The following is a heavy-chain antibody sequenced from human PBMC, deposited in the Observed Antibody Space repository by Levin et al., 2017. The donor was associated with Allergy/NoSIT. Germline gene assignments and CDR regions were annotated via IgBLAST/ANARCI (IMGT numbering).Heavy chain of an antibody. CDR2: IKQDGSEK. J-gene: IGHJ6*03. CDR3: VRHVEQLDDDYYYMDV. CDR1: GFTFSRYW. D-gene: IGHD6-13*01. Sequence: PGGSLRLSCAASGFTFSRYWMSWVRQAPGKGLEWVANIKQDGSEKYYMDSVKGRFTISRDNARNSVYLQMSSLRAADTAVYYCVRHVEQLDDDYYYMDVWGKGTAVTVSS. V-gene: IGHV3-7*01.